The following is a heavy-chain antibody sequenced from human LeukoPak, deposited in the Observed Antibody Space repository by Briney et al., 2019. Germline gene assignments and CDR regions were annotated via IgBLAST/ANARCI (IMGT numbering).Heavy chain of an antibody. J-gene: IGHJ4*02. CDR2: ISPNGGGT. V-gene: IGHV1-2*02. CDR1: GYTFTGHY. CDR3: ARPYGDYTDYFFDY. Sequence: ASVKVSCKASGYTFTGHYMHWVRQAPEQGLEWVGWISPNGGGTSYAQKFQDRVTMTRDTSISTAYMELSRLRSDDTAVYFCARPYGDYTDYFFDYWGQGTLVTVSS. D-gene: IGHD4-17*01.